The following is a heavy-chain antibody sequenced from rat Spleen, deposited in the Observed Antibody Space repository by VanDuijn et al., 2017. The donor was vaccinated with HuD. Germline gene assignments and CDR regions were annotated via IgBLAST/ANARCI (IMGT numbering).Heavy chain of an antibody. CDR3: ARTVYNTGYYYVPFAY. V-gene: IGHV3-1*01. Sequence: EVQLQESGPGLVKPSQSLSLTCSVTGFSITSNYWGWIRKFPGNKMEWMGYISYSGSTGYNPSLKSRISITRDRSRNQFFLQLNSVTTEDTATYFCARTVYNTGYYYVPFAYWGQGTLVTVSS. CDR1: GFSITSNY. D-gene: IGHD1-6*01. CDR2: ISYSGST. J-gene: IGHJ3*01.